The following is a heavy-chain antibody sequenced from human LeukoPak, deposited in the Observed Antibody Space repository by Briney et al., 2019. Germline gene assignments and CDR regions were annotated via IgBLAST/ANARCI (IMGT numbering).Heavy chain of an antibody. J-gene: IGHJ3*02. CDR3: AKDIVVVPAAPNDAFDI. Sequence: GASLRLSCAASGFTFSSYAMSWVRQAPGKGLEWVSAISGSGGSTYYADSVKGRFTISRDNSKNTLYLQMNSLRAEDTAVYYCAKDIVVVPAAPNDAFDIWGQGTMVTVSS. CDR1: GFTFSSYA. CDR2: ISGSGGST. V-gene: IGHV3-23*01. D-gene: IGHD2-2*01.